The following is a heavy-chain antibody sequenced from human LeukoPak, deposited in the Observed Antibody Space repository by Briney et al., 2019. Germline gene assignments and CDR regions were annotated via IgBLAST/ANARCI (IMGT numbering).Heavy chain of an antibody. V-gene: IGHV3-30*02. Sequence: PGGSLRLSCAASGFTFSSYGMHWVRQAPGKGLEWVAFIRYDGSNKYYADSVKGRFTISRDNSKNTLYLQMNSLRAEDTAVYYCASLRGYSYGHAFDIWGQGTMVTVSS. J-gene: IGHJ3*02. D-gene: IGHD5-18*01. CDR2: IRYDGSNK. CDR3: ASLRGYSYGHAFDI. CDR1: GFTFSSYG.